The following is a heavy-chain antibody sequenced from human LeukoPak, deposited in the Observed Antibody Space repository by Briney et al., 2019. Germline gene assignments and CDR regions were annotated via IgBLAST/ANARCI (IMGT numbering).Heavy chain of an antibody. CDR2: ISYDGSNK. D-gene: IGHD3-22*01. CDR1: GFTFSSYA. Sequence: GGSLRLSCAASGFTFSSYAMHWVRQAPGKGLEWVAVISYDGSNKYYADSVKGRFTISRDNSKNTLYLQMNSLRAEDTAVYHCARDGYYYDSSGYYYLYYFDYWGQGTLVTVSS. V-gene: IGHV3-30-3*01. J-gene: IGHJ4*02. CDR3: ARDGYYYDSSGYYYLYYFDY.